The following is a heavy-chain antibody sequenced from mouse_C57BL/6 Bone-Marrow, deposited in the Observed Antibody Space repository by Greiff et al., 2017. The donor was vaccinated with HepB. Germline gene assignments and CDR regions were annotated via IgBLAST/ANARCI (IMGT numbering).Heavy chain of an antibody. D-gene: IGHD1-1*01. J-gene: IGHJ3*01. V-gene: IGHV1-52*01. Sequence: QVKLQQPGAELVRPGSSVKLSCKASGYTFTSYWMHWVKQRPIQGLEWIGNIDPSDSETHYNQKFKDKATLTVDKSSSTAYMQLSSLTSEDSAVYYCARTGGYYYPGWFAYWGQGTLVTVSA. CDR2: IDPSDSET. CDR1: GYTFTSYW. CDR3: ARTGGYYYPGWFAY.